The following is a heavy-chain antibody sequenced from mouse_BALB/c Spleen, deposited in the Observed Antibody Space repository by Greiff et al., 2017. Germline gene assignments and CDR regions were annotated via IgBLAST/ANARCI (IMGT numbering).Heavy chain of an antibody. J-gene: IGHJ2*01. CDR1: GFTFSSYG. V-gene: IGHV5-6-3*01. D-gene: IGHD1-1*01. CDR3: AREKLRYYFDY. CDR2: INSNGGST. Sequence: EVQLVESGGGLVQPGGSLKLSCAASGFTFSSYGMSWVRQTPDKRLELVATINSNGGSTYYPDSVKGRFTISRDNAKNTLYLQMSSLKSEDTAMYYCAREKLRYYFDYWGQGTTLTVSS.